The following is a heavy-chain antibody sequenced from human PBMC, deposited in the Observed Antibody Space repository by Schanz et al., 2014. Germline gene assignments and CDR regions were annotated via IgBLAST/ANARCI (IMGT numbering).Heavy chain of an antibody. D-gene: IGHD1-1*01. CDR2: ISGSGSTA. CDR1: GFTFSTTW. J-gene: IGHJ4*02. V-gene: IGHV3-23*04. Sequence: EVQLVESGGGLIKPGGSLRLSCLASGFTFSTTWMNWVRQAPGKGLEWVSAISGSGSTADYADSVKGRFTISRDNSRKTLYLQMNSLRADDTAVFYCARDGAELYYFDDWGQGTLVTVSS. CDR3: ARDGAELYYFDD.